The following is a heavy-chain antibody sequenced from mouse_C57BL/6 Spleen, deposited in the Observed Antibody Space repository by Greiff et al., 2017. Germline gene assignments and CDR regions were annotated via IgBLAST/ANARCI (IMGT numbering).Heavy chain of an antibody. CDR2: IWTGGGT. D-gene: IGHD2-2*01. CDR3: ARMSYGYDGFMDY. V-gene: IGHV2-9-1*01. CDR1: GFSLTSYA. J-gene: IGHJ4*01. Sequence: QVQLKESGPGLVAPSQSLSITCTVSGFSLTSYAISWVRQPPGKGLEWLGVIWTGGGTNYNSALKSRLSISKDNSKSQVFLKMNSRQTDDTARYNCARMSYGYDGFMDYWGQGTSVTVSS.